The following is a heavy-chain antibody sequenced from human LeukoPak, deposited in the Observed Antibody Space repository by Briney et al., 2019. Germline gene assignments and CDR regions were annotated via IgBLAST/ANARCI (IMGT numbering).Heavy chain of an antibody. CDR3: ARDRVTDGSSSWYALGY. V-gene: IGHV1-69*04. J-gene: IGHJ4*02. CDR2: IIPILGIA. CDR1: GGTFSSYA. Sequence: SVKVSCKASGGTFSSYAISWVRQAPGQGLEWMGRIIPILGIANYAQKFQGRVTITADKSTSTAYMELSSLRSEDTAVYYCARDRVTDGSSSWYALGYWGQGTLVTVSS. D-gene: IGHD6-13*01.